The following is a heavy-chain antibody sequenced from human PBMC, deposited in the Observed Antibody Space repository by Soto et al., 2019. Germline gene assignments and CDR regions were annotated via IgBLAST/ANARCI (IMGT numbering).Heavy chain of an antibody. J-gene: IGHJ4*02. CDR2: IFYRGST. V-gene: IGHV4-30-4*01. Sequence: QVQLQETGPSLVKPSQTLSLTCTVSGDSISSAEYYWTWIRQPPGKVLEWIGYIFYRGSTLYNPSFMSRDTIAADTSKNEFSLKSTSMTAAGKAVYYCAREYGGTAGGSLDYWGQGTLVALPS. CDR1: GDSISSAEYY. CDR3: AREYGGTAGGSLDY. D-gene: IGHD2-15*01.